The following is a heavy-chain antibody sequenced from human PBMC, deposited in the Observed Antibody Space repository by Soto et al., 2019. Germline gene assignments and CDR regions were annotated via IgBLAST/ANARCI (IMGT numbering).Heavy chain of an antibody. CDR2: IKQDRGDK. CDR3: ARVQSLTGVY. V-gene: IGHV3-7*05. D-gene: IGHD3-9*01. Sequence: EVQLVESGGGLVQPGGSLRLSCAASGFTFSNYWMSWVRQAPGKGLEWVANIKQDRGDKYYVDSVKGRFSISRDNAKNSLYLHMNSLRAEDTAVYYCARVQSLTGVYWGQGTRVTVSS. J-gene: IGHJ4*02. CDR1: GFTFSNYW.